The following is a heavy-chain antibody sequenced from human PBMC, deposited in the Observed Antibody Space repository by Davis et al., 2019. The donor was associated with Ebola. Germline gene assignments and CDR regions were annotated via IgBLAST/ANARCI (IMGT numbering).Heavy chain of an antibody. CDR3: ARDRSGV. CDR1: GYTFTSYY. Sequence: ASVKVSCKASGYTFTSYYMHWVRQAPGQGLEWMGIINPSGGSTSYAQKFQGRVTMTTDTSTSTAYMELRSLRSDDTAVYYCARDRSGVWGQGTTVTVSS. D-gene: IGHD1-26*01. CDR2: INPSGGST. J-gene: IGHJ6*02. V-gene: IGHV1-46*01.